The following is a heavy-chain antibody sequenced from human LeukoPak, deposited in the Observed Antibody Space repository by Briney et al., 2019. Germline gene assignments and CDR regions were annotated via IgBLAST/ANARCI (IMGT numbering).Heavy chain of an antibody. CDR1: VGSISSGCYN. V-gene: IGHV4-31*03. J-gene: IGHJ3*02. D-gene: IGHD3-22*01. CDR3: ARDDPTYYYDSSGYADAFDI. CDR2: SYYSGST. Sequence: ASETLSLTCTVSVGSISSGCYNWSWMRQHPGKGLEWIGYSYYSGSTYYNPSLKSRVTISVDTSKNQFSLKLSSVTAADTAVYYCARDDPTYYYDSSGYADAFDIWGQGTMVTVSS.